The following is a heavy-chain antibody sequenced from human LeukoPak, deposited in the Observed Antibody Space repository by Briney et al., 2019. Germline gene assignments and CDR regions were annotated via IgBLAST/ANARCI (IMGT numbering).Heavy chain of an antibody. CDR3: ARDDRMDYYDSSGFVYYYYGMDV. D-gene: IGHD3-22*01. J-gene: IGHJ6*02. CDR1: GYTFTSYG. Sequence: ASVKVSCKASGYTFTSYGISWVRQAPGQGLEWMGWISAYNGNTNYAQKLQGRVTMTTDTSTSTVYMELRSLRSDDTAVYYCARDDRMDYYDSSGFVYYYYGMDVWGQGTTVTVSS. CDR2: ISAYNGNT. V-gene: IGHV1-18*01.